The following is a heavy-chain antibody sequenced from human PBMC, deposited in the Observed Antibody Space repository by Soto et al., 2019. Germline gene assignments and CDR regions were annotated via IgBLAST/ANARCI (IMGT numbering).Heavy chain of an antibody. J-gene: IGHJ4*02. CDR3: ASGPSVDKVDY. V-gene: IGHV4-30-4*01. CDR1: GGSISNVNDC. CDR2: IYSGGSI. D-gene: IGHD2-21*01. Sequence: QVQLQESGPGLVKPSQTLSLTCIVSGGSISNVNDCWSWIRQRPDKGLEWIGHIYSGGSIYNNPSLTSRGTILEDTSKNHFSLHLSSVSAADTAVYYCASGPSVDKVDYGGQGTLVTVSS.